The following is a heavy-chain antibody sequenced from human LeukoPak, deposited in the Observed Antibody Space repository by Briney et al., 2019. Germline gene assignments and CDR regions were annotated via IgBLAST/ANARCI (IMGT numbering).Heavy chain of an antibody. J-gene: IGHJ4*02. Sequence: PSETLSLTCAVYGGSFSGYSWSWIRQPPGKGLEWIGYIYHSGSTYYNPSLKSRVTISVDRSKNQFSLKLSSVTAADTAVYYCARGNSSGWYPFDYWGQGTLVTVSS. CDR2: IYHSGST. CDR3: ARGNSSGWYPFDY. CDR1: GGSFSGYS. V-gene: IGHV4-30-2*01. D-gene: IGHD6-19*01.